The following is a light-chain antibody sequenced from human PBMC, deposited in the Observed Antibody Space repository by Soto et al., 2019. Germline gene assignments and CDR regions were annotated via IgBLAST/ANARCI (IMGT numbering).Light chain of an antibody. V-gene: IGLV2-14*03. CDR2: DVT. CDR1: SSDVGGYKY. CDR3: SSFSVSSPVV. Sequence: QSVLTQPPSASGSPGQSVTISCTGTSSDVGGYKYVSWYQQHPGKAPGLIISDVTNRPSGVSNRFSGSKSGNTASLAISGLQAEDEADYFCSSFSVSSPVVFGGGTKLTVL. J-gene: IGLJ3*02.